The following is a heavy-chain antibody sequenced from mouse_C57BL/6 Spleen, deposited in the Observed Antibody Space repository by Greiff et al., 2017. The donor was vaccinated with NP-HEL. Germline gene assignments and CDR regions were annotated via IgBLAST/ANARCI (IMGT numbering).Heavy chain of an antibody. Sequence: VQLQQSGPELVKPGASVKISCKASGYAFSSSWMNWVKQRPGKGLEWIGRINPGDGDTNYNGKFKGKATMTADKSSSTAYMQLSSLTSEDSAVYFCARYPLGDAMDYWGQGTSVTVSS. J-gene: IGHJ4*01. CDR3: ARYPLGDAMDY. V-gene: IGHV1-82*01. CDR1: GYAFSSSW. D-gene: IGHD3-3*01. CDR2: INPGDGDT.